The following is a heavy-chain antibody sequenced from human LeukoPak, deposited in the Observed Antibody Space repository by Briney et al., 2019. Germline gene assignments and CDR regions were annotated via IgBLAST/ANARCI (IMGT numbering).Heavy chain of an antibody. CDR1: GFTFRNYA. CDR3: AKDFGGTTVITKGYFQH. J-gene: IGHJ1*01. CDR2: IWYDGSNK. Sequence: GGSLRLSCAASGFTFRNYAMLWFRQAPGKGLEWVAVIWYDGSNKYYADSVKGRFTISRDNSENTLFLQMNSLRAEDTAVYYCAKDFGGTTVITKGYFQHWGQGTLVTVSS. V-gene: IGHV3-33*06. D-gene: IGHD4-11*01.